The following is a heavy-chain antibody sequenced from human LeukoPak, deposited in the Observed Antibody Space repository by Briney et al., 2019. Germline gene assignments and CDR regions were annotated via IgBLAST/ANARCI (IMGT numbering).Heavy chain of an antibody. CDR1: GGTFSSYA. CDR2: IIPIFGTA. D-gene: IGHD2-2*01. CDR3: ARDTKEDIVVVPAAT. Sequence: GASVKVSCKASGGTFSSYAISWVRQAPGQGLGWMGGIIPIFGTANYAQKFQGRVTITTDESTSTAYMELSSLRSEDTAVYYCARDTKEDIVVVPAATWGQGTLVTVSS. V-gene: IGHV1-69*05. J-gene: IGHJ4*02.